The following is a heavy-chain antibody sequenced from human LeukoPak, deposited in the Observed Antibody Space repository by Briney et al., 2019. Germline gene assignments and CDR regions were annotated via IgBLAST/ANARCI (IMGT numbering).Heavy chain of an antibody. V-gene: IGHV3-30*03. CDR2: ISYDGSNK. J-gene: IGHJ4*02. Sequence: GGSLRLSCAASGFTFSSYGMHWVRQAPGKGLEWVAVISYDGSNKYYADSVKGRFTISRDNSKNTLYLQMNSLRAEDTAVYYCARDGAGDLTFFDYWGQGTLVTVSS. D-gene: IGHD7-27*01. CDR3: ARDGAGDLTFFDY. CDR1: GFTFSSYG.